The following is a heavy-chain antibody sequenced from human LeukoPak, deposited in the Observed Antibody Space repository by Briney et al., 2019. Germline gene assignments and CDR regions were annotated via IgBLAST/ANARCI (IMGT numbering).Heavy chain of an antibody. J-gene: IGHJ4*02. D-gene: IGHD3-22*01. Sequence: PGGSLRLSCAASGFTVSSNYMSWVRQAPGKGLEWVAVISYDGSNKYYADSVKGRFTISRDNSKNTLYLQMNSLRSDDTAVYYCARDEDSSGYCDYWGQGTLVTVSS. CDR3: ARDEDSSGYCDY. V-gene: IGHV3-30-3*01. CDR2: ISYDGSNK. CDR1: GFTVSSNY.